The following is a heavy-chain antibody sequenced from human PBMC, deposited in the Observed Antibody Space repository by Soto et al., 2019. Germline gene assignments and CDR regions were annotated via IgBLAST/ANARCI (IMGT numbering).Heavy chain of an antibody. CDR2: LSDTSAYT. J-gene: IGHJ4*02. D-gene: IGHD3-10*01. CDR1: GFTFSSYA. Sequence: PVGSLRLSCAASGFTFSSYAMSWVRQAPGKGLEWVSTLSDTSAYTYSADSVKGRFTISRDNSKNTLSLQMNSLRAEDTAVYYCAKVNYYGSGSYHLLSYPFDYWGQGILVTVSS. CDR3: AKVNYYGSGSYHLLSYPFDY. V-gene: IGHV3-23*01.